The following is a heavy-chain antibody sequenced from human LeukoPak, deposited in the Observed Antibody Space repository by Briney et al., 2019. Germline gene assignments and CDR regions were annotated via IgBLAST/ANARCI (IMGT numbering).Heavy chain of an antibody. J-gene: IGHJ2*01. CDR1: GFTFSNVW. V-gene: IGHV3-15*01. Sequence: GGSLRLSCAASGFTFSNVWMSWVRQAPGKGLEWVGRIKSKTDGGTTDYAAPVKGRFTISRDDSKNTLYLQMNSLKTEDTAVYYCTTDFDYVGVDWYFDLWGRGTLVTVSS. CDR2: IKSKTDGGTT. CDR3: TTDFDYVGVDWYFDL. D-gene: IGHD4-23*01.